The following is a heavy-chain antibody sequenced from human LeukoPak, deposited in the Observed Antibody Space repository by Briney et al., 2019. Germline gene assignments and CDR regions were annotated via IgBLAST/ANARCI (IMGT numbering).Heavy chain of an antibody. J-gene: IGHJ4*02. D-gene: IGHD2-15*01. CDR2: INPSGGST. V-gene: IGHV1-46*01. Sequence: ASVKVSCKASGYIFTSYYMHWVRQAPGQGLEWMGIINPSGGSTTYAQKFQGKFTMTRDMSTSTVYMELSSLRSEDTAVYYCARANAYCSGGACWHFDYWGQGTLATVSS. CDR1: GYIFTSYY. CDR3: ARANAYCSGGACWHFDY.